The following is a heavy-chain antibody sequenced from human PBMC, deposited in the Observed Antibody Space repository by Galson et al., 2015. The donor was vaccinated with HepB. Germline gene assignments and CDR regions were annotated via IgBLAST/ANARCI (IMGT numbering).Heavy chain of an antibody. CDR3: ASLDSSSPFDAFDI. J-gene: IGHJ3*02. CDR2: IIPILGIT. D-gene: IGHD6-13*01. CDR1: GGTFSSYA. V-gene: IGHV1-69*04. Sequence: SVKVSCKASGGTFSSYAISWVRQAPGQGLEWMGRIIPILGITNYAQKFQGRVTITADKSTSTTYMELSSLRSEATAVYYCASLDSSSPFDAFDIWGQGTMVTVSS.